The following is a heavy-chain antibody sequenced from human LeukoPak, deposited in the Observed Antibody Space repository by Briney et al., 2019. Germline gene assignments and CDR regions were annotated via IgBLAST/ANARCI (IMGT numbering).Heavy chain of an antibody. Sequence: WGSLRLSCAASGFTFSSYAMSWVRQAPGKGLEWVSAISGSGGSTYYADSVKGRFTISRDNSKNTLYLQMNSLRAEDTAVYYCAKVRYSGSYYGYFEYWGQGTLVTVSS. V-gene: IGHV3-23*01. CDR1: GFTFSSYA. CDR2: ISGSGGST. D-gene: IGHD1-26*01. J-gene: IGHJ4*02. CDR3: AKVRYSGSYYGYFEY.